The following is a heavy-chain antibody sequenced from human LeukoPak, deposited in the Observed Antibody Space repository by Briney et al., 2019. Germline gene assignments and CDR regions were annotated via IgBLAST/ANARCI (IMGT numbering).Heavy chain of an antibody. D-gene: IGHD2-2*01. CDR2: MNPNSGNT. CDR3: ARTGSSTSCSDFDY. J-gene: IGHJ4*02. V-gene: IGHV1-8*03. CDR1: VYIFTSYD. Sequence: GASVKVSCKASVYIFTSYDINWVRQATGQGLEWMGWMNPNSGNTGYAQKFQGRVTITRNTSISTAYMELSSLTSEDTAVYYCARTGSSTSCSDFDYWGQGTLVTVSS.